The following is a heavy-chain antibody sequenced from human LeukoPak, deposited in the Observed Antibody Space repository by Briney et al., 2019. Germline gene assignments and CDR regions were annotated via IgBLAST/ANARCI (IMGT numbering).Heavy chain of an antibody. D-gene: IGHD3-3*01. Sequence: ASGPTLVNPTQTLTLTCTFSGFSLSTSGVGVGWIRQPPGKALEWLALIYGNDDKRYSPSLKSRLTITKDTSKNQVVLTMTNMDPVDTATYYCAHIRSGDYDFWSGYYLFDYWGQGTLVTVSS. CDR2: IYGNDDK. CDR3: AHIRSGDYDFWSGYYLFDY. J-gene: IGHJ4*02. CDR1: GFSLSTSGVG. V-gene: IGHV2-5*01.